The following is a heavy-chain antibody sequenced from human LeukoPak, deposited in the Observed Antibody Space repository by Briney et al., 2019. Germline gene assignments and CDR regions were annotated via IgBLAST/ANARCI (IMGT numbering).Heavy chain of an antibody. J-gene: IGHJ5*02. Sequence: ASVKVSCKASGYTFTGYYMHWVRQAPGQGLEWRGWINPNSGGTNYAQKFQGRVTMTRDTSISTAYMELSRLRSDDTAVYYCARDNYFIAAAAGWFDPWGQGTLVTVSS. CDR1: GYTFTGYY. D-gene: IGHD6-13*01. CDR3: ARDNYFIAAAAGWFDP. CDR2: INPNSGGT. V-gene: IGHV1-2*02.